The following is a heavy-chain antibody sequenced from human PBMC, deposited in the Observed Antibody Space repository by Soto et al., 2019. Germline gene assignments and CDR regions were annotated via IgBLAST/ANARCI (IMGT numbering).Heavy chain of an antibody. CDR2: IHYSGNT. D-gene: IGHD2-21*01. Sequence: SETLSLTCTVSGGSISSTTYYWGWIRQPPGRGLEWIGNIHYSGNTYYNPSLKSRATISVDTSENQFSLRLSSVTAADTAIYYCARRASRLLNFCTDAVCSNDYFYYMDGWGKGTTVTVSS. CDR1: GGSISSTTYY. J-gene: IGHJ6*03. CDR3: ARRASRLLNFCTDAVCSNDYFYYMDG. V-gene: IGHV4-39*01.